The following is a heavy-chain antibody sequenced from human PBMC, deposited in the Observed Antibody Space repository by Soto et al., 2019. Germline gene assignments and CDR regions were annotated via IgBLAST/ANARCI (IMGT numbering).Heavy chain of an antibody. CDR1: GYTFTSYY. D-gene: IGHD5-12*01. CDR3: ARDKDRLQLGGNYYYILDV. V-gene: IGHV1-46*01. CDR2: INPSGGST. Sequence: ASVKVSCKASGYTFTSYYMHWVRQAPGQGLEWMGIINPSGGSTRYAQKFQGRVTITADESSTTAYMELTGLSSDDTAVYYCARDKDRLQLGGNYYYILDVWGQGTTVTGLL. J-gene: IGHJ6*02.